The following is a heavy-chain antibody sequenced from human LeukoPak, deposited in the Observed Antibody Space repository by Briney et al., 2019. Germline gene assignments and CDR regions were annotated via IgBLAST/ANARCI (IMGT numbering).Heavy chain of an antibody. CDR3: VRWYGGSGLENYYYYMDV. Sequence: PGGSLRLSCAASGFIFRSYEMNWVRKAPGKGLKWVSYISISGSTIYYADSVKGRFTLSRDNAKNSLYLQMNSLRAEDTAVYYCVRWYGGSGLENYYYYMDVWGKGTTVTISS. J-gene: IGHJ6*03. CDR1: GFIFRSYE. V-gene: IGHV3-48*03. D-gene: IGHD3-10*01. CDR2: ISISGSTI.